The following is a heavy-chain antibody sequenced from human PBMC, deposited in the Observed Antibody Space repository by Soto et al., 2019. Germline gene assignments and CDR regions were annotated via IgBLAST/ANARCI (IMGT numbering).Heavy chain of an antibody. J-gene: IGHJ4*02. V-gene: IGHV3-30-3*01. CDR3: ARAWGRLCGYSSVDY. D-gene: IGHD6-19*01. CDR2: LSYDGSNE. CDR1: GFTFRNYA. Sequence: QVQLVESGGGVVQPGRSLKLSCEVSGFTFRNYAMHWVRQAPGKGLEWVAHLSYDGSNENYADSVEGRFIISRDNSESRLYLQMHSLRPEDTAIYYCARAWGRLCGYSSVDYWGPGTLVTVSS.